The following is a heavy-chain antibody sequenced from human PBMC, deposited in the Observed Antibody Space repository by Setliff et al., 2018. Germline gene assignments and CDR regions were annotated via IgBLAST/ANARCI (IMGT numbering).Heavy chain of an antibody. J-gene: IGHJ6*03. Sequence: PGGSLRLSCAASGFTFTNYWINWVRQAPGKGLEWVANIKQDESEKHYVGSVKGRFTISRDNAKNTLYLQMNSLRAEDTAVYYCARFSYCYYMDVWGKGTTVTVSS. CDR2: IKQDESEK. V-gene: IGHV3-7*01. CDR1: GFTFTNYW. CDR3: ARFSYCYYMDV.